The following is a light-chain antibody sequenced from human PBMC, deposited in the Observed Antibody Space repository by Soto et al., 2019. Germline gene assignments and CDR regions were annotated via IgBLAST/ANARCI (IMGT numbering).Light chain of an antibody. CDR2: GAS. Sequence: EIVLTQFLGTLSLSPGERATLSCRASQSVGSNYLPWYQQRPCQPPNLLIFGASHRAPYSPDRFSGSGSGTDFTLTITRPEPEAFAVNSCQHYGGSVQTLGQGTKVDI. CDR1: QSVGSNY. V-gene: IGKV3-20*01. J-gene: IGKJ1*01. CDR3: QHYGGSVQT.